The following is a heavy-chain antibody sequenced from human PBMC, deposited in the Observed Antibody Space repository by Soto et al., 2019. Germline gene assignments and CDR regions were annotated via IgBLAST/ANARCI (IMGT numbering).Heavy chain of an antibody. D-gene: IGHD6-13*01. CDR2: INPNSGRT. J-gene: IGHJ6*02. V-gene: IGHV1-2*02. CDR3: ARVSGIAAAGTTYGMDV. Sequence: ASVKGSCKAAGYTFTSDDIDWVRQATGQGLEWMGWINPNSGRTNYAQKFQGRVTMTRDTSISTAYMELSRLRSDDTAVYYCARVSGIAAAGTTYGMDVWGQGTTVTVSS. CDR1: GYTFTSDD.